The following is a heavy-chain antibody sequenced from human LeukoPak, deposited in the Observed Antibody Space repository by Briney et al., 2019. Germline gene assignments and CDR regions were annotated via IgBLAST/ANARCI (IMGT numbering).Heavy chain of an antibody. D-gene: IGHD4-17*01. CDR2: ISYIGST. Sequence: PSETLSLTCTVSGGSFSSHYWSWIRQPPGKGLEWIGYISYIGSTNYNPSLKSRVTISVDTSKNQFSLKLSSVTAADTAVYCCARDPTTVTKGLDIWGQGTMVTVSS. J-gene: IGHJ3*02. V-gene: IGHV4-59*11. CDR1: GGSFSSHY. CDR3: ARDPTTVTKGLDI.